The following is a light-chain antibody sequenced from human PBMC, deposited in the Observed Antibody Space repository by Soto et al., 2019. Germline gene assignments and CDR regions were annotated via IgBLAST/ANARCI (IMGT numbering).Light chain of an antibody. Sequence: DIQMTQSPSSLSASVGDRVIITCRSGQTINTYLNWYQQKPGRAPKLLIYAASNLQSGVPSRFSGSGSGTDFTLTISSLQPEDFATYYCQQSFTTPLTFGGGTKVEIK. CDR2: AAS. V-gene: IGKV1-39*01. CDR1: QTINTY. CDR3: QQSFTTPLT. J-gene: IGKJ4*01.